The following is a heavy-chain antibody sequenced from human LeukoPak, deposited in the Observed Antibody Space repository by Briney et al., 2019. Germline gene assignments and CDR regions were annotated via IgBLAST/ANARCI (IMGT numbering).Heavy chain of an antibody. D-gene: IGHD6-13*01. CDR1: GFNRWSSR. CDR2: INHFGREK. Sequence: PGGPLRHPHSASGFNRWSSRMLEPRPPPGKTLKHLANINHFGREKNSVHSVTGRFTISRDHDKSSLYLQMNSLRAEDTAVYYCATVAAGNLGTYYYGMDVWGQGTTVTVSS. J-gene: IGHJ6*02. V-gene: IGHV3-7*01. CDR3: ATVAAGNLGTYYYGMDV.